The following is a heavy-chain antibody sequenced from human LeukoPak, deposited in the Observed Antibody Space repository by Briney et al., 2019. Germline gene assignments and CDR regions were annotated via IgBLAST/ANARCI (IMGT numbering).Heavy chain of an antibody. CDR2: IKQDGSEK. CDR3: ARDWRLGSDY. CDR1: GFTFSSYG. V-gene: IGHV3-7*03. D-gene: IGHD2-21*02. J-gene: IGHJ4*02. Sequence: PGGSLRLSCAASGFTFSSYGMHWVRQAPGKGLEWVANIKQDGSEKYYVDSVKGRFTISRDNAKNSLYLQMNSLRAEDTAVYYCARDWRLGSDYWGQGTLVTVSS.